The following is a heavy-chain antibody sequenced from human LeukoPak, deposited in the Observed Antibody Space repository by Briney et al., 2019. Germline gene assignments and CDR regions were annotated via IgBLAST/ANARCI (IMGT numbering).Heavy chain of an antibody. D-gene: IGHD3-10*01. CDR2: ISYDGSNK. CDR1: GFTFSSYA. J-gene: IGHJ4*02. V-gene: IGHV3-30-3*01. CDR3: ARGKYFYSSGSYYLFYFDC. Sequence: GGSLRLSCAASGFTFSSYAMHWVRQAPGKGLEWVAVISYDGSNKYYADSVKGRFTISRDNSKTTLYLQANSLRPEDTAVYYCARGKYFYSSGSYYLFYFDCWGQGTLVTVSS.